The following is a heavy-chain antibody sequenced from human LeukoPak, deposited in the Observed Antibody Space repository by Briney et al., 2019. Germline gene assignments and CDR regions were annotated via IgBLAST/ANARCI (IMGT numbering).Heavy chain of an antibody. CDR3: ARDGDIVDIVVVVAATPYYYYGMDV. Sequence: ASVKVSCKASGYTFTSYGISWVRQAPGQGLEWMGWISAYNGNTNYAQKLQGRVTMTTDTSTSTAYMELRSLRSDDTAVYYCARDGDIVDIVVVVAATPYYYYGMDVWGQGTTVTVSS. V-gene: IGHV1-18*01. CDR1: GYTFTSYG. D-gene: IGHD2-15*01. J-gene: IGHJ6*02. CDR2: ISAYNGNT.